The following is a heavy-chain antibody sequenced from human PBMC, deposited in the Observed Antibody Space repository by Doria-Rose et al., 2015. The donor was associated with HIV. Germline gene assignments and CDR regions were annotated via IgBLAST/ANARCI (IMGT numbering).Heavy chain of an antibody. J-gene: IGHJ4*02. CDR2: ILYTGST. CDR1: GGSISHYY. CDR3: ARVLSGTYDY. Sequence: QVQLQESGPGLVKPSETLSLTCSVSGGSISHYYWSWIRQLPGKGLEYIGDILYTGSTNYSPSLKSRVSISIDTSKNKFSLRLSSVTAADTAVYYCARVLSGTYDYWGQGTLVTVSS. D-gene: IGHD1-26*01. V-gene: IGHV4-59*01.